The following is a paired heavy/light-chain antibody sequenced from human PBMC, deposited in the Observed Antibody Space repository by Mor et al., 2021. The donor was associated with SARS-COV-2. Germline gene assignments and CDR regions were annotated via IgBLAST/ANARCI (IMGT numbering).Light chain of an antibody. CDR2: AAS. CDR1: QGIRND. V-gene: IGKV1-17*01. Sequence: DIQMTQSPSSLSASVGDRVTITCRASQGIRNDLGWYQQKPGKAPKRLIYAASSLQSGVPSRFSGSGSGTEFTLTISSLQPEDFATYYCLQHNSYPTFGQGTKVEIK. CDR3: LQHNSYPT. J-gene: IGKJ1*01.
Heavy chain of an antibody. CDR1: GGSISSYY. CDR2: IYTSGST. CDR3: ARDGGGYDFWSGLNYYYYGMDV. V-gene: IGHV4-4*07. D-gene: IGHD3-3*01. J-gene: IGHJ6*02. Sequence: QVQLQESGPGLVKPSETLSLTCTVSGGSISSYYWSWIRQPAGKGLEWIGRIYTSGSTNYNPSLKSRVTMSVDTSKNQFSLKLSSVTAADTAVYYCARDGGGYDFWSGLNYYYYGMDVWGQGTTVTVSS.